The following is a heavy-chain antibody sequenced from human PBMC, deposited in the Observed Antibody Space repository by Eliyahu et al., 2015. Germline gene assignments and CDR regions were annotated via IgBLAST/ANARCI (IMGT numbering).Heavy chain of an antibody. CDR2: IDPXDSYT. Sequence: EVQLVQSGAEVKKPGESLRISCKGSGYSFTSYWXSWVRQMPGKGLEWMGRIDPXDSYTNYSPSFQGHVTISADKSISTAYLQWSSLKASDTAMYYCASGVVPAASFHQQTLDYWGQGTLVTVSS. V-gene: IGHV5-10-1*03. J-gene: IGHJ4*02. CDR1: GYSFTSYW. CDR3: ASGVVPAASFHQQTLDY. D-gene: IGHD2-2*01.